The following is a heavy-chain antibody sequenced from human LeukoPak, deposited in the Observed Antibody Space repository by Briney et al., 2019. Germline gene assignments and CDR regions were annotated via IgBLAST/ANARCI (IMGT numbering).Heavy chain of an antibody. V-gene: IGHV3-33*01. CDR2: IWYDGSYK. CDR3: VRGNSDAFDI. Sequence: GGSLRLSCAASGFTFSNYAMHWVRQAPGKGLEWMAIIWYDGSYKYYADSVKGRFTISRDNSKNTLYLQVNSLTAEDTAVYYCVRGNSDAFDIWGHGTMVTVSS. CDR1: GFTFSNYA. J-gene: IGHJ3*02. D-gene: IGHD4-23*01.